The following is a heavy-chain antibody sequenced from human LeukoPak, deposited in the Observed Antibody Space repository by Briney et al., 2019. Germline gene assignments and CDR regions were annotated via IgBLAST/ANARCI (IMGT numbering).Heavy chain of an antibody. Sequence: GGSLRLSCTASGFTFGDYAMSWVRQAPGKGLEWVSGISGSGGSTHYADSVKGRFTISRDNSKNTLYLQMNSLRAEDTAVYYCAKGGNTVTTPDELFDYWGQGTLVTVSS. D-gene: IGHD4-17*01. CDR3: AKGGNTVTTPDELFDY. CDR1: GFTFGDYA. J-gene: IGHJ4*02. V-gene: IGHV3-23*01. CDR2: ISGSGGST.